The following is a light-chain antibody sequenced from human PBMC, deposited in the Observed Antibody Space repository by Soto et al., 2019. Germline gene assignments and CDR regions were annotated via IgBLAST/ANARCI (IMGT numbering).Light chain of an antibody. CDR1: QGISNY. CDR2: ASS. V-gene: IGKV1-27*01. Sequence: QMPQSPSSLAASVGVRVTITCRASQGISNYLAWYQQKPGKVPKLLIYASSPLQSGVPSRFSGSGSGTDFTLTISSLQPEDVATYYCHQYDTLQTFGQGTKVDIK. CDR3: HQYDTLQT. J-gene: IGKJ1*01.